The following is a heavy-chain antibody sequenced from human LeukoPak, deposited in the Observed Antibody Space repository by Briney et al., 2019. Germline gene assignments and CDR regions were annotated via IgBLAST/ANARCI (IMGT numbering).Heavy chain of an antibody. CDR1: GFTFSSYA. J-gene: IGHJ4*02. CDR3: ARVSEARAWEYYFDY. V-gene: IGHV3-30-3*01. Sequence: GRSLRLSCAASGFTFSSYAMHWVRQAPGKGLEWVAVISYDGSNKYYADSVKGRFTTSRDNSKNTLYLQMNSLRAEDTAVYYCARVSEARAWEYYFDYWGQGTLVTVSS. CDR2: ISYDGSNK. D-gene: IGHD1-26*01.